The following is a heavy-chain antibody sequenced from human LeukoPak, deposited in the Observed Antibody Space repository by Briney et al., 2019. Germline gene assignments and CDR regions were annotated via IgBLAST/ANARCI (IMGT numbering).Heavy chain of an antibody. D-gene: IGHD6-13*01. V-gene: IGHV1-18*01. J-gene: IGHJ4*02. CDR3: AREADTNSWYRPAFRLLDV. Sequence: GASVKVSCKASSYTFRSHGIYWVRQAPGQGLEWMGWISPYNDETNYARMFRDRVIMTTETSTTTAYMELRGLTSDDTAVYFCAREADTNSWYRPAFRLLDVWGQGTLVTVSS. CDR1: SYTFRSHG. CDR2: ISPYNDET.